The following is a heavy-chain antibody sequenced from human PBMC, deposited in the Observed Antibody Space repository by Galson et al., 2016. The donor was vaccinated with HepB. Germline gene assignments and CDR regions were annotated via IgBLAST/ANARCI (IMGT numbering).Heavy chain of an antibody. Sequence: SLRLSCAASGFMFSHYWMSWVRQAPGKGLEWVALIRQDGGEKNYLDPVKGRFTISRDKTENSLFLQMDSLRAEDSAVYYCARVEGSVGYWGQGTLVPVSS. D-gene: IGHD3-10*01. V-gene: IGHV3-7*03. CDR3: ARVEGSVGY. CDR1: GFMFSHYW. J-gene: IGHJ4*02. CDR2: IRQDGGEK.